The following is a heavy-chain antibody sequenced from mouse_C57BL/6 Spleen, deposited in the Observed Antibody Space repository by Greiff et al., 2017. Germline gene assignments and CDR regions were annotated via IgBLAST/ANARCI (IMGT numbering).Heavy chain of an antibody. CDR2: IHPNSGST. Sequence: VQLQQSGAELVKPGASVKLSCKASGYTFTSYWMHWVKQRPGQGLEWIGMIHPNSGSTNYNEKFKSKATLTVDKSSSTAYMQLSSLTSEDSAVYYCARPEDYYGSSSYYYAMDYWGQGTSVTVSS. J-gene: IGHJ4*01. CDR3: ARPEDYYGSSSYYYAMDY. CDR1: GYTFTSYW. D-gene: IGHD1-1*01. V-gene: IGHV1-64*01.